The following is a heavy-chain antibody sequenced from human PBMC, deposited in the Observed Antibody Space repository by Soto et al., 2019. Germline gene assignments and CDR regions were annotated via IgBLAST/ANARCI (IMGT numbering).Heavy chain of an antibody. V-gene: IGHV3-48*02. CDR2: ITSSSDTI. D-gene: IGHD3-22*01. CDR1: GFTFSSFH. J-gene: IGHJ6*02. Sequence: EVPLVESGGGLVQPGGSLRLSCAASGFTFSSFHMNRVRQAPGRGLECVAYITSSSDTIYYSDSVKGRFTISRDNGKNSLFLPMNSLRDEDTAVYYCARVVVVIPPGYYSAMDVWGQGTTVTVSS. CDR3: ARVVVVIPPGYYSAMDV.